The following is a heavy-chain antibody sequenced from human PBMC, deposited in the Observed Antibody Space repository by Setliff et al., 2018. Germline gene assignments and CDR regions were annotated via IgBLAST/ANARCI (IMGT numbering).Heavy chain of an antibody. Sequence: GGSLRLSCAASGFTFSSYWMSWVRQAPGKGLEWVSSISSSSSYIYYADSVKGRFTISRDNAKNSLYLQMNSLRAEDTAVYYCARAAITIFGVVTPFDYWGQGTLVTVSS. CDR3: ARAAITIFGVVTPFDY. CDR1: GFTFSSYW. D-gene: IGHD3-3*01. CDR2: ISSSSSYI. V-gene: IGHV3-21*01. J-gene: IGHJ4*02.